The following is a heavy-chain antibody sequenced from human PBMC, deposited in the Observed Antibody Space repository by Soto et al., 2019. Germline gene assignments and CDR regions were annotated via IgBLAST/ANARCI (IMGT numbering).Heavy chain of an antibody. CDR3: ARDTAMDKIRWYFDL. D-gene: IGHD5-18*01. V-gene: IGHV4-31*03. CDR1: GGSISSGGYY. CDR2: IYYSGST. J-gene: IGHJ2*01. Sequence: QVQLQESGPGLVKPSQTLSLTCTVSGGSISSGGYYWSWIRQHPGKGLEWIGYIYYSGSTYYNPSPKSRVTIAVDTSKNQFSLKLSSVTAADTAVYYCARDTAMDKIRWYFDLWGRGTLVTVSS.